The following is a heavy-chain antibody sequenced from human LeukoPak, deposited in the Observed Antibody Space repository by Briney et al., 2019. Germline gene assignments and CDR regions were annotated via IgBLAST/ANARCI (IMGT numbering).Heavy chain of an antibody. J-gene: IGHJ4*02. D-gene: IGHD6-13*01. CDR2: ISWNSGSI. CDR3: AKGGSSSWYGNFDY. Sequence: GGSLRLSCAASGFTFDDYAMHWVRQAPGKGLEWVSGISWNSGSIGYADSVKGRFTISRDNAKNSLYLQMNSLRAEDTALYYCAKGGSSSWYGNFDYWGQRTLVTVSS. CDR1: GFTFDDYA. V-gene: IGHV3-9*01.